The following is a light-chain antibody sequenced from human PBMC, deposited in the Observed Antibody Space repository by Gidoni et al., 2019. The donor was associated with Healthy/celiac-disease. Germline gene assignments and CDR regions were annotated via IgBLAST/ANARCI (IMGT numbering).Light chain of an antibody. J-gene: IGLJ3*02. Sequence: NVMLTQPPSVSESPGKPVTISCTRSSGSIASNYVQWYQQRPGSAPTTVIYEDNQRPSGVPDRFSGSIDSSYNSASLTISGLKTEDEADYYCQSYDSSNQVFGGGTKLTVL. CDR2: EDN. V-gene: IGLV6-57*03. CDR1: SGSIASNY. CDR3: QSYDSSNQV.